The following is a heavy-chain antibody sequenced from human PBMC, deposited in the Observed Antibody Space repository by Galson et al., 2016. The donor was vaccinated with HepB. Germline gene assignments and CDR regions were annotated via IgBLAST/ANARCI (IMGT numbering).Heavy chain of an antibody. J-gene: IGHJ4*02. V-gene: IGHV1-69*13. CDR2: IIPIFGTA. D-gene: IGHD3-22*01. CDR1: GYTFSIYG. CDR3: ASFDYYDSSGYLGDY. Sequence: SVKVSCKASGYTFSIYGISWVRQAPGQGLEWMGGIIPIFGTANYAQKFKGRVTITADESTSTAYMELSSLRSEDTAVYYCASFDYYDSSGYLGDYWGQGTLVTVSS.